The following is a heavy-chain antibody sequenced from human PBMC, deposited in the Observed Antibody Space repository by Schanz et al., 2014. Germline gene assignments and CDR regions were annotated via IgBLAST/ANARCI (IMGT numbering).Heavy chain of an antibody. CDR2: ISGSGGNA. Sequence: EMQLLESGGGLIQPGGSLRLSCAASGFTLSNYAMSWVRQAPGKGLEWVSIISGSGGNAYYANAVRGRFTISRDNSKTTVYLQMNSLRAEDTAVYYCAKDAENTAMITDYFDYWGQGTLXTVSS. CDR3: AKDAENTAMITDYFDY. D-gene: IGHD5-18*01. V-gene: IGHV3-23*01. J-gene: IGHJ4*02. CDR1: GFTLSNYA.